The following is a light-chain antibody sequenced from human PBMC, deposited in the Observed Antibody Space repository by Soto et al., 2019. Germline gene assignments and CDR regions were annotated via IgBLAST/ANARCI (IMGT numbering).Light chain of an antibody. V-gene: IGKV3-20*01. CDR2: GAS. J-gene: IGKJ1*01. CDR1: QSVSISY. Sequence: EIVLTQSPGTLSLSPGEIATLSFRASQSVSISYLAWYQQKPGQAPRLLIYGASSRATGIPDRFSGSGSGTDFTLTISRLEPEDFAVYYCQQYGSSPLFGQGTKVDIK. CDR3: QQYGSSPL.